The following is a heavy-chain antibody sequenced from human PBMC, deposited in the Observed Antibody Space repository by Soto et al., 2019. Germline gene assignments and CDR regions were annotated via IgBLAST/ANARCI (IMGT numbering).Heavy chain of an antibody. CDR3: ARSEWELLWIDY. J-gene: IGHJ4*02. D-gene: IGHD1-26*01. V-gene: IGHV4-59*08. Sequence: SETLSLTCTVSGGSISSYYWSWIRQHPGKGLEWIGYIYYSGSTNYNPALKSRVTISVDTSKNQFSLKLSSVTAADTAVYYCARSEWELLWIDYWGQGTLVTVSS. CDR1: GGSISSYY. CDR2: IYYSGST.